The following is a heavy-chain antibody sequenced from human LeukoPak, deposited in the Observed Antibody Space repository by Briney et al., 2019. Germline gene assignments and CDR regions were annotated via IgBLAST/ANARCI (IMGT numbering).Heavy chain of an antibody. J-gene: IGHJ5*02. Sequence: SETLSLTCTVSGGSISSHYWSWIRQPPGKGLEWIGYIYYSGGTNYNPSLKSRVTISVDTSKNQFSLKLSSVTAADTAVYYCAREKESDYDFWSGLRWFDPWGQGTLVTVSS. CDR1: GGSISSHY. D-gene: IGHD3-3*01. CDR3: AREKESDYDFWSGLRWFDP. CDR2: IYYSGGT. V-gene: IGHV4-59*11.